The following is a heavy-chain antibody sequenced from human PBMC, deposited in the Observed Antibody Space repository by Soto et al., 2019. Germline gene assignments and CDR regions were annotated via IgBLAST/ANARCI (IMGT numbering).Heavy chain of an antibody. CDR1: GFTFSSYA. Sequence: GGSLRLSCAASGFTFSSYAMHWVRQAPGKGLEWVAVISYDGSNKYYADSVKGRFTISRDNSKNTLYLQMNSLRAEDTAVYYCARDRAPSYYGSGRAEANGGYYYYYYGMDVWGQGTTVTVSS. D-gene: IGHD3-10*01. CDR3: ARDRAPSYYGSGRAEANGGYYYYYYGMDV. CDR2: ISYDGSNK. V-gene: IGHV3-30-3*01. J-gene: IGHJ6*02.